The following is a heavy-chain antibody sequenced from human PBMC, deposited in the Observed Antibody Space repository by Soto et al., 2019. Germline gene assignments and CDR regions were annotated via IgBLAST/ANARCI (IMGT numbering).Heavy chain of an antibody. D-gene: IGHD2-2*01. Sequence: VGSLRLSCAASGFTFSDYYMSWIRQAPGKGLEWVSYISSSSSYTNYADSVKGRFTISRDNAKNSLYLQMNSLRAEDTAVYYCARLWTIVVVPAAVGGWFDPWGQGTLVTVSS. J-gene: IGHJ5*02. CDR3: ARLWTIVVVPAAVGGWFDP. CDR1: GFTFSDYY. CDR2: ISSSSSYT. V-gene: IGHV3-11*06.